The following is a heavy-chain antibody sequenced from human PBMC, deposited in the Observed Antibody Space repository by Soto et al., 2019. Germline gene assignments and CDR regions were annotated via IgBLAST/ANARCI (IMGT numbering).Heavy chain of an antibody. CDR3: EGESGENWSYEAY. CDR1: GDTITSFS. Sequence: SETLSLTCTVSGDTITSFSWNWIRQSAGKGLEWIGRISTTGNTHYNPSLESRVTMSLDTSKNQFSLKLTSVTAADTAVYYCEGESGENWSYEAYWGQGTLVTVS. D-gene: IGHD1-7*01. J-gene: IGHJ4*02. CDR2: ISTTGNT. V-gene: IGHV4-4*07.